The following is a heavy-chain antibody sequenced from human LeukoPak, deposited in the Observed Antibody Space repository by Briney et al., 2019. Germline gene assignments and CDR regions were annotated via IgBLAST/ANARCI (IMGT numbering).Heavy chain of an antibody. CDR1: GYTFTSYY. D-gene: IGHD3-22*01. CDR3: ARVDDSSGYYSAAAFDI. CDR2: INPSGGST. V-gene: IGHV1-46*01. J-gene: IGHJ3*02. Sequence: GASVKVSCKASGYTFTSYYMHWVRQAPGQGLEWMGIINPSGGSTSYAQKFQGRVTMTTDTSTSTAYMELRSLRSDDTAVYYCARVDDSSGYYSAAAFDIWGQGTMVTVSS.